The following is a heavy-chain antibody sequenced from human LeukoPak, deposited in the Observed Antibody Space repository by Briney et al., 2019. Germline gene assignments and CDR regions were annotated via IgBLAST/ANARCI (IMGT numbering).Heavy chain of an antibody. CDR2: ISPDGSTT. V-gene: IGHV3-74*01. CDR1: GFSFSSYW. Sequence: GGSLRLSCAASGFSFSSYWMHWVRQAPGKGLVWVSRISPDGSTTNYADSVKGRFSISRDNAKNTVYLQMNSLRDEDTAMYYCIRSKSGDYGLFDYWGQGTLVTVSS. CDR3: IRSKSGDYGLFDY. J-gene: IGHJ4*02. D-gene: IGHD4-17*01.